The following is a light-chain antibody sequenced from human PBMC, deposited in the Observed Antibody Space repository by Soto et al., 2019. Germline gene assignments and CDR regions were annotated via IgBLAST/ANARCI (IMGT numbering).Light chain of an antibody. Sequence: DIQMTQSPSTLSASVGDRVTVTCRASQSISSWLAWYQQKPGKAPTLLIYKASNLESGVPSRFSGRGSGTEFTLTISSLQPDDFATYYCQQYNTYPYTFGQGTKLEIK. J-gene: IGKJ2*01. CDR1: QSISSW. CDR2: KAS. CDR3: QQYNTYPYT. V-gene: IGKV1-5*03.